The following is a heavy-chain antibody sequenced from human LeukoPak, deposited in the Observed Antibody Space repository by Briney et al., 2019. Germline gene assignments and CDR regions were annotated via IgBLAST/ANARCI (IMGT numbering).Heavy chain of an antibody. Sequence: SVEVSCKASGGTFSSYAISWVRQAPGQGLEWMGRIIPIFGTANYAQKFQGRVTITTDESTSTAYMELSSLRSEDTAVYYCARGGYSGYDYYYYYYMDVWGKGTTVTVSS. D-gene: IGHD5-12*01. CDR3: ARGGYSGYDYYYYYYMDV. J-gene: IGHJ6*03. CDR2: IIPIFGTA. CDR1: GGTFSSYA. V-gene: IGHV1-69*05.